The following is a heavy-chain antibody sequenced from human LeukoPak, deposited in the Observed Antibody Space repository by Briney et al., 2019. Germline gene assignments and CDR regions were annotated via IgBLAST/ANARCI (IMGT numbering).Heavy chain of an antibody. CDR2: ITSSSSYI. D-gene: IGHD5-18*01. J-gene: IGHJ6*03. CDR1: GFTFSSYA. CDR3: ARTRGQLRLGYYYYYMDV. Sequence: GGSLRLSCAASGFTFSSYAMSWVRQGPGEGLEWVSSITSSSSYIYYADSVKGRFTISRDNAKNSLYLQMNSLRAEDTAVYYCARTRGQLRLGYYYYYMDVWGKGTTVTVSS. V-gene: IGHV3-21*01.